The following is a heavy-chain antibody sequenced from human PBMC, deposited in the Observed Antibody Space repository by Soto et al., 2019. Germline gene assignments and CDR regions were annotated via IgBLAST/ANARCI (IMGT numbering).Heavy chain of an antibody. J-gene: IGHJ4*02. V-gene: IGHV3-33*01. Sequence: GGSLRLSCAASGFTFSSYGMHWVRQAPGKGLEWVAVIWYDGSNKYYWNSVKGRFTISRDNSKNTLYLQMNSLRAEDTAVYYCARDLVVVAATPALAPMEFDYWGQGTLVTVSS. CDR2: IWYDGSNK. CDR1: GFTFSSYG. D-gene: IGHD2-15*01. CDR3: ARDLVVVAATPALAPMEFDY.